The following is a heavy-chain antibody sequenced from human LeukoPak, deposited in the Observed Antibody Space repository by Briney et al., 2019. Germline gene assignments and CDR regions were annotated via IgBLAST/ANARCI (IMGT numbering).Heavy chain of an antibody. J-gene: IGHJ1*01. CDR1: GFTFSSYA. V-gene: IGHV3-23*01. D-gene: IGHD3-9*01. Sequence: GGSLRLSCAASGFTFSSYAMSWVRQAPGKGLEWVSAISGSGGSTYYADSVKGRFTISRDNSKNTLYLQMNSLRAEDTAVYYCARGPRILFDWLGREYFQHWGQGTLVTVSS. CDR3: ARGPRILFDWLGREYFQH. CDR2: ISGSGGST.